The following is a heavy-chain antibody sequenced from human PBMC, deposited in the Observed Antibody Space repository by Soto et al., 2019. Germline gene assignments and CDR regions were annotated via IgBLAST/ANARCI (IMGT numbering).Heavy chain of an antibody. CDR1: GFTFSSYA. Sequence: QVQLVESGGGVVQPGRSLRLSCAASGFTFSSYAMHWVRQAPGKGLEWVAVISYDGSNKYYADSVKGRFTISRDNSKNTLYLQMNSLRAEDTAVYYCARDRDEGRDGYNPFDYWGQGTLVTVSS. V-gene: IGHV3-30-3*01. CDR2: ISYDGSNK. D-gene: IGHD5-12*01. CDR3: ARDRDEGRDGYNPFDY. J-gene: IGHJ4*02.